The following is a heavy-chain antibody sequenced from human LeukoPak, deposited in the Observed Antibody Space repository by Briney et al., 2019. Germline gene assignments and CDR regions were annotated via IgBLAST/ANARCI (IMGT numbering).Heavy chain of an antibody. CDR1: GFTVSDYY. J-gene: IGHJ6*03. D-gene: IGHD3-10*01. Sequence: GGSLRLSCAASGFTVSDYYMNWVRQAPGKGLEWVSVIYRGGFTYYADSVRGRFSISRDNSKNTLYLQMNSLRAGDTAVYYCAANGDDYYYYMDVWGKGTLVTVSS. CDR3: AANGDDYYYYMDV. CDR2: IYRGGFT. V-gene: IGHV3-66*01.